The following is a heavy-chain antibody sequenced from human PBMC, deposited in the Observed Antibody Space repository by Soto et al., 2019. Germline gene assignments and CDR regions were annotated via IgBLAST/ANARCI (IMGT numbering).Heavy chain of an antibody. J-gene: IGHJ6*02. D-gene: IGHD3-22*01. CDR1: GGTFSSYA. V-gene: IGHV1-69*13. Sequence: SLQVSCKASGGTFSSYAISSVRQAPGQGLEWMGGIIPIFGTANYALKFRGRVTITADESTSTVYIELSSLRSEETAVYYCGRVAAYYYDSSGYSSSDYYYYYGMDVWGQGTTVTVSS. CDR3: GRVAAYYYDSSGYSSSDYYYYYGMDV. CDR2: IIPIFGTA.